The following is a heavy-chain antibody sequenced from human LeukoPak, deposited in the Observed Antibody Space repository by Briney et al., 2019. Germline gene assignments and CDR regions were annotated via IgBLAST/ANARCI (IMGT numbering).Heavy chain of an antibody. D-gene: IGHD2-2*01. CDR2: ISSSSSYI. V-gene: IGHV3-21*01. CDR3: ARDKVPAAMPSHGMDV. Sequence: GGSLRLSCAASGFTFSRYSMNWVRQAPGKGLEWVSSISSSSSYIYYADSVKGRFTISRDNAKNSLYLQMNSLRAEDTAVYYCARDKVPAAMPSHGMDVWGQGTTVTVSS. J-gene: IGHJ6*02. CDR1: GFTFSRYS.